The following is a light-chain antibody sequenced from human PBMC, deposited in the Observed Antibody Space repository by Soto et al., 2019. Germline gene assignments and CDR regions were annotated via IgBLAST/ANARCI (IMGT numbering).Light chain of an antibody. Sequence: ALTQPASVSGSPGQSITISCTGTSSDVGGYNYVSWYQQHPGKAPKLIIFEVSYRPSGISNRFSASKSGDTASLTISGLQADDEADYYCCSYTDSRTHIFGSGTKVTVL. V-gene: IGLV2-14*01. CDR3: CSYTDSRTHI. J-gene: IGLJ1*01. CDR2: EVS. CDR1: SSDVGGYNY.